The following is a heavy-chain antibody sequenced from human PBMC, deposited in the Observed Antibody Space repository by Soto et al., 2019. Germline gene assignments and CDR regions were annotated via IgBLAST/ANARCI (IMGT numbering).Heavy chain of an antibody. CDR1: GDSIRTGDYY. J-gene: IGHJ4*02. Sequence: SETLSLTCTVSGDSIRTGDYYWNWIRQSPGKGLEWIGCVYASGSTYYNLSLRGRVTMSIDTSKNQFSLELNSVTAADTAVFYCARGGERNSGFFDYWGRELWSPSPQ. CDR3: ARGGERNSGFFDY. CDR2: VYASGST. D-gene: IGHD3-22*01. V-gene: IGHV4-30-4*01.